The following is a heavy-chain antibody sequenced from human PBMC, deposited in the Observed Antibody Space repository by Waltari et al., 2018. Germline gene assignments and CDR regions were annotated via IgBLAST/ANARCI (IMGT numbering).Heavy chain of an antibody. CDR3: ARGQRGGNTRVRDSYYHGMDV. J-gene: IGHJ6*02. D-gene: IGHD3-16*01. CDR1: GGSFSGYY. CDR2: INHSGRT. V-gene: IGHV4-34*01. Sequence: QVQLQQWGAGLLKPSETLSLTCAVYGGSFSGYYWSWIRQPPGKGLEWIGEINHSGRTNYNPSLKSRVTISVDTSKNQFSLKLSSVTAADTAVYYCARGQRGGNTRVRDSYYHGMDVWGQGP.